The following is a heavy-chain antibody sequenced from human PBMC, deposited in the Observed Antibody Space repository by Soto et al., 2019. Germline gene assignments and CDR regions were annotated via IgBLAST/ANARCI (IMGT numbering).Heavy chain of an antibody. CDR2: ISFDGNNK. CDR1: GFTFSSYG. V-gene: IGHV3-30*18. D-gene: IGHD6-6*01. Sequence: GGSLRLSCAASGFTFSSYGMHWVRQAPGKGLEWVAVISFDGNNKYYADSMKGRFTISRDNSKNTFYLQMNSLRAEDTAVYHCAKDIAGRDYYYVMDVWGQGTTVTVSS. CDR3: AKDIAGRDYYYVMDV. J-gene: IGHJ6*02.